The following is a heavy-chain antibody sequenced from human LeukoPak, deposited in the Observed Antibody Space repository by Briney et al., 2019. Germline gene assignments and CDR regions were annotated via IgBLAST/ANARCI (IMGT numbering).Heavy chain of an antibody. Sequence: GGSLRLSCAASGFTFSSYAMSWVRQVPGKGLEWVSAISGSGGSTYYADSVKGRFTISRDNSKNTLYLQMNSLRAEDTAVYYCAKPRGVTMVRGVIYDYWGQGTLVTVSS. D-gene: IGHD3-10*01. V-gene: IGHV3-23*01. J-gene: IGHJ4*02. CDR3: AKPRGVTMVRGVIYDY. CDR2: ISGSGGST. CDR1: GFTFSSYA.